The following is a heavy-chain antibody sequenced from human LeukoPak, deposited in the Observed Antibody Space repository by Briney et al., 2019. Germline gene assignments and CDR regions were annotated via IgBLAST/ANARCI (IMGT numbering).Heavy chain of an antibody. J-gene: IGHJ6*03. D-gene: IGHD3-16*01. CDR3: ARLRLGYYYMDV. V-gene: IGHV1-69*02. CDR1: GGTFSSYT. CDR2: IIPILGIA. Sequence: SVKVSCKASGGTFSSYTISWVRQAPGQGLEWMGRIIPILGIANYAQKFQGRVTITADKSTSTAYMELSSLRSEDTAVYYCARLRLGYYYMDVWGKGTTVTVSS.